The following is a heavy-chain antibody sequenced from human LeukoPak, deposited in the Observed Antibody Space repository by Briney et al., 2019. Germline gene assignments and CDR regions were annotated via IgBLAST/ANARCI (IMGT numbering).Heavy chain of an antibody. Sequence: SETLSLTCTISGVSLRRFFWALVRQPPREGVGWVCRISTSGTTNYNPSLKSRVTMSLDTSKNQLSLRLTSVTTADTALYYCAGFLLVSVPHDTIDLWGQGTMVTVSS. CDR2: ISTSGTT. J-gene: IGHJ3*01. CDR3: AGFLLVSVPHDTIDL. V-gene: IGHV4-4*07. D-gene: IGHD2/OR15-2a*01. CDR1: GVSLRRFF.